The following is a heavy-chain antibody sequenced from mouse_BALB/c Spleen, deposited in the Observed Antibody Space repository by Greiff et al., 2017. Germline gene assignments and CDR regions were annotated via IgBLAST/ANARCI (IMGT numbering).Heavy chain of an antibody. CDR3: ARDRPLVLYWYFDV. CDR1: GFTFSSYG. Sequence: DVMLVESGGGLVQPGGSLKLSCAASGFTFSSYGMSWVRQTPDKRLELVATINSNGGSTYYPDSVKGRFTISRDNAKNTLYLQMSSLKSEDTAMYYCARDRPLVLYWYFDVWGAGTTVTVSS. D-gene: IGHD6-1*01. CDR2: INSNGGST. V-gene: IGHV5-6-3*01. J-gene: IGHJ1*01.